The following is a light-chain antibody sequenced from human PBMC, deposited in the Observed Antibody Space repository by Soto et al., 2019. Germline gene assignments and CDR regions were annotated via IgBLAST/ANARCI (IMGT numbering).Light chain of an antibody. CDR3: QQYYSYPRT. CDR2: AAS. Sequence: DIQMTQSPSSLSASVGDRVTITCRASQDIADYLAWYQQKPGQVPNLLIYAASTLQSGVPSRFTGSGSGTDFTLTISCLQSEDFATYYCQQYYSYPRTFGQGTKVDIK. CDR1: QDIADY. J-gene: IGKJ1*01. V-gene: IGKV1-27*01.